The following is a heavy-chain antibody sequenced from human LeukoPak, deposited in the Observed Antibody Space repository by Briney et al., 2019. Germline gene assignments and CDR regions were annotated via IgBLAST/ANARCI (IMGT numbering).Heavy chain of an antibody. CDR2: INWNGGST. D-gene: IGHD4-23*01. V-gene: IGHV3-20*04. CDR1: GFTFSSYW. CDR3: ARDSVLGGNYYFDY. Sequence: GGSLRLSCAASGFTFSSYWMSWVRQAPGKGPEWVSGINWNGGSTGYADSVKGRFTISRDNAKNSLYLQMNSLRAEDTALYYCARDSVLGGNYYFDYWGQGTLVTVSS. J-gene: IGHJ4*02.